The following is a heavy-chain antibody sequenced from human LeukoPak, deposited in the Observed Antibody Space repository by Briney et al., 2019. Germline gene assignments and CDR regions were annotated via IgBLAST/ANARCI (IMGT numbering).Heavy chain of an antibody. V-gene: IGHV3-23*01. D-gene: IGHD5-12*01. Sequence: GGSLRLSCAASGFTFSSYAMSWVRQAPGKGLEWVSAISGSGGSTYYADSVKGRFTISKDNSKNTLYLQMNSLRAEDTAVYYCAKDRTRMVATLNWFDPWGQGTLVTVSS. CDR1: GFTFSSYA. CDR3: AKDRTRMVATLNWFDP. J-gene: IGHJ5*02. CDR2: ISGSGGST.